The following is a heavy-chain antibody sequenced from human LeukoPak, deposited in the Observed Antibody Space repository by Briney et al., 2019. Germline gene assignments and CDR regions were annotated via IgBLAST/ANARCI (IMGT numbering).Heavy chain of an antibody. CDR1: GYTFTSYG. Sequence: ASVKVSCKASGYTFTSYGVSWVRQAPGQGLEWMGWISAYNGNTNYAQKLQGRVTMTPDTSTSTDYMELRSLRSDDTAAYYCARAAGIGMVNGDYWGQGTLVTVSS. CDR2: ISAYNGNT. D-gene: IGHD1-26*01. V-gene: IGHV1-18*01. CDR3: ARAAGIGMVNGDY. J-gene: IGHJ4*02.